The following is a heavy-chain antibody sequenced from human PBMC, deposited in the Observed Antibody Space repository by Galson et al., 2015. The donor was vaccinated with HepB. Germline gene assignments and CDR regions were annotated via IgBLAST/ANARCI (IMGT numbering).Heavy chain of an antibody. CDR3: AKDLQWELGGGFDY. CDR1: GFTFYDYA. V-gene: IGHV3-9*01. D-gene: IGHD1-26*01. J-gene: IGHJ4*02. Sequence: SLRLSCAASGFTFYDYAMHWVRQAPGKGLAWVSGISWNSGSIGYADSVKGRFTISRDNAKNSLYLQMNSLRAEDTALYYCAKDLQWELGGGFDYWGQGTLVTVSS. CDR2: ISWNSGSI.